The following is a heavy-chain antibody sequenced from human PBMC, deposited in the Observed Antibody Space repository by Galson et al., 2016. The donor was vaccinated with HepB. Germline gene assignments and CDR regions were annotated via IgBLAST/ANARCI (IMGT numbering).Heavy chain of an antibody. V-gene: IGHV3-30*03. CDR3: ARELWNYNSFDM. CDR2: ISDDGSNK. Sequence: LRLSCAASGFIFSYYGMHWVRQAPGKGLEWVAVISDDGSNKYYADSVEGRFTISRDNSKNTLYLQMNSLRAEDTAVYYCARELWNYNSFDMWGQGTMVTVSS. J-gene: IGHJ3*02. D-gene: IGHD1-7*01. CDR1: GFIFSYYG.